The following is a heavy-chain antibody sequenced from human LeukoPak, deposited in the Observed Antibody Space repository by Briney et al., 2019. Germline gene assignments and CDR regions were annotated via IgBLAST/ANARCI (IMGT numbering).Heavy chain of an antibody. CDR1: GYTFTSYG. Sequence: GASVKVSCKASGYTFTSYGISWVRQAPGQGLEWMGWISAYNGNTNYAQKLQGRVTMTRDTSISTAYMELSRLRSDDTAVYYCASARGYDAFDIWGQGTMVTVSS. CDR3: ASARGYDAFDI. CDR2: ISAYNGNT. D-gene: IGHD5-18*01. J-gene: IGHJ3*02. V-gene: IGHV1-18*01.